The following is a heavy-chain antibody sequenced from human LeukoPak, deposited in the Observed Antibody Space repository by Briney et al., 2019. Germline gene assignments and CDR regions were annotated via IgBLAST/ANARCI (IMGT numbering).Heavy chain of an antibody. CDR3: AILYSSSWYVGY. CDR1: GFTFSSYA. Sequence: GGSLRLSCAASGFTFSSYAMSWVRQAPGKGLEWVPGISGSGGSTYYADSVKGRFTITRDNSKNTLYLQMNSLRAEDTVVYYCAILYSSSWYVGYWGQGTLVTVSS. CDR2: ISGSGGST. D-gene: IGHD6-13*01. J-gene: IGHJ4*02. V-gene: IGHV3-23*01.